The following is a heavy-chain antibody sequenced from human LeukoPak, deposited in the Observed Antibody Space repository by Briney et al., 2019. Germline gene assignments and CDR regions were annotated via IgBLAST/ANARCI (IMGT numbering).Heavy chain of an antibody. J-gene: IGHJ5*02. D-gene: IGHD3-10*01. CDR3: AKSSGVRGLLGWFDP. CDR2: ISSSSSYI. V-gene: IGHV3-21*01. Sequence: GGSLRLSCAASGFTFSSYEMNWVRQAPGKGLEWVSSISSSSSYIYYADSVKGRFTISRDNAKNSLYLQTNSLRAEDTAVYYCAKSSGVRGLLGWFDPWGQGTLVTVSS. CDR1: GFTFSSYE.